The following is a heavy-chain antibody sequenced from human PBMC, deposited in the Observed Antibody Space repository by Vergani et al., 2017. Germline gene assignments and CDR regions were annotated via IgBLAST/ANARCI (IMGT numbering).Heavy chain of an antibody. D-gene: IGHD5-24*01. CDR1: GSSIGYGGHS. CDR3: ACHPSGKWLQGHPFDY. CDR2: IFHTGSA. J-gene: IGHJ4*02. V-gene: IGHV4-30-2*06. Sequence: QLRESGSGLVKPSQTLSLTCAVSGSSIGYGGHSWSWIRQSPGKGLEWIGYIFHTGSAYYIPSLQRRLSISVDRSKNLFTLQLLATTAADTAVYYCACHPSGKWLQGHPFDYWGQGILVTVSS.